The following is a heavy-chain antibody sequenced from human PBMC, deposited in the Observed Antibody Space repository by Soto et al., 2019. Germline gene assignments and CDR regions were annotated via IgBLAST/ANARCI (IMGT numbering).Heavy chain of an antibody. CDR3: AKAYSSGWYHAEYFQH. CDR2: IYSGGST. Sequence: PGGSLELACAASGFTVSSKYMSWVCKTPGKGLEWVSVIYSGGSTYYADSVKGRFTISRDNSKNTLYLQMNSLRAEDTAVYYCAKAYSSGWYHAEYFQHWGQGTLVTISS. V-gene: IGHV3-53*01. J-gene: IGHJ1*01. D-gene: IGHD6-19*01. CDR1: GFTVSSKY.